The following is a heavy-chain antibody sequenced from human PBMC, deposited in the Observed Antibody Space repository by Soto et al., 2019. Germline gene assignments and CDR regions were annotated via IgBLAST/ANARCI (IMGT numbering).Heavy chain of an antibody. CDR3: AREGLYLSWFDP. CDR2: INHSGST. D-gene: IGHD3-10*01. Sequence: QVQLQQWGAGLLKPSETLSLTCAVSGGSFSGYYWSWIRQPPGKGLEWIGEINHSGSTNYNPSLKRRVTISVDKSKNQFPLKLSSVTAADTAVYYCAREGLYLSWFDPWGQGTLVTVSS. CDR1: GGSFSGYY. V-gene: IGHV4-34*01. J-gene: IGHJ5*02.